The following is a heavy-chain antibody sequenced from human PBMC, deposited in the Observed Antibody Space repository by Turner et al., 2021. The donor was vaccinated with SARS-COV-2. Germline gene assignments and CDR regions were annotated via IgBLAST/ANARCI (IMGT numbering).Heavy chain of an antibody. V-gene: IGHV1-69*04. D-gene: IGHD4-17*01. CDR2: IIPILGIA. J-gene: IGHJ4*02. CDR1: GGTFSSYA. Sequence: QVQLVQSGAEVKKPGSSVKVSCKASGGTFSSYAISWVRQAPGQGLEWMGRIIPILGIANYAQKFQGRVTITADKSTSTAYMELSSLRSEDTAVYYCARVSGDDYGVGFDYWGQGTLVTVSS. CDR3: ARVSGDDYGVGFDY.